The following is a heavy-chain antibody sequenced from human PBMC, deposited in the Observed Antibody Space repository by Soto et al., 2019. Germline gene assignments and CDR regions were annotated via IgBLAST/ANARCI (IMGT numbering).Heavy chain of an antibody. CDR1: GGSISSYY. V-gene: IGHV4-59*01. CDR2: IYYSGST. Sequence: PSETLSLTCTVSGGSISSYYWSWIRQPPGKGLEWIGYIYYSGSTNYNPSLKSRVTISVDTSKNQFSLKLSSVTAADTAVYYCARWGYSSSWYLDYWGQGTLVTVSS. J-gene: IGHJ4*02. D-gene: IGHD6-13*01. CDR3: ARWGYSSSWYLDY.